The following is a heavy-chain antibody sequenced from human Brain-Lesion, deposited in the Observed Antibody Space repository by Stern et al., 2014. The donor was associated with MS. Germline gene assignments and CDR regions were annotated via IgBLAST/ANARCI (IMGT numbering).Heavy chain of an antibody. Sequence: QVQLVESGAEVKKPGASVKVSCKVSGYTLTELSMHWVRQAPRKGLEWVGGFEPEDGETICAHKFQGRVTMTEDTSTDTAYMDLSSLRSEDTAVYYCATLSPGAGGNYYRHFDYWGQGTLVTVSS. CDR1: GYTLTELS. CDR3: ATLSPGAGGNYYRHFDY. J-gene: IGHJ4*02. D-gene: IGHD1-26*01. V-gene: IGHV1-24*01. CDR2: FEPEDGET.